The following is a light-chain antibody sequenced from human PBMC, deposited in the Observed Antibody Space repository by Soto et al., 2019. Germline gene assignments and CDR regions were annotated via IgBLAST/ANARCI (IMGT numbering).Light chain of an antibody. Sequence: IVLTHSPAALSLSPGERATLSCRASQSINGYLAWYQHKPGQAPRLVIDDASNRATGVPARFSGSGSGTDFTLTISSLQPDDFATYYCQHYDSYSEAFGQGTKVDIK. V-gene: IGKV3-11*01. CDR3: QHYDSYSEA. J-gene: IGKJ1*01. CDR1: QSINGY. CDR2: DAS.